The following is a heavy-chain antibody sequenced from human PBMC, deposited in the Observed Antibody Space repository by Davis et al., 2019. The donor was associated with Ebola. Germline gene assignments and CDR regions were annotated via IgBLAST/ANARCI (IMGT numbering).Heavy chain of an antibody. CDR3: ARLGAMYYYGSGSEYNWFDP. J-gene: IGHJ5*02. D-gene: IGHD3-10*01. Sequence: SETLSLTCAVYGESFSGYYWGWIRQPPGKGLEWIGSIYYSGSTYYNPSLKSRVTISVDTSKNQFSLKLSSVTAADTAVYYCARLGAMYYYGSGSEYNWFDPWGQGTLVTVSS. V-gene: IGHV4-39*01. CDR2: IYYSGST. CDR1: GESFSGYY.